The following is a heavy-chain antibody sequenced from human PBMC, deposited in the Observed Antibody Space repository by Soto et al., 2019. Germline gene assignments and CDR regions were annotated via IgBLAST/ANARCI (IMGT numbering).Heavy chain of an antibody. D-gene: IGHD3-3*01. Sequence: GGSLRLSCAASGFTFSSYAMHWVRQAPGKGLEWVAVISYDGSNKYYADSVKGRFTISRDNSKNTLYLQMNSLRAEDTAVYYCARDGGGYDFWSGYYSYFDYWGQGTLVTVTS. CDR3: ARDGGGYDFWSGYYSYFDY. V-gene: IGHV3-30-3*01. CDR2: ISYDGSNK. J-gene: IGHJ4*02. CDR1: GFTFSSYA.